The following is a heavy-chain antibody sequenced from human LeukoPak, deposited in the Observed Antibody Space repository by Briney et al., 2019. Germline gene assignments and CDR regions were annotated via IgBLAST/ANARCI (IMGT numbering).Heavy chain of an antibody. CDR3: ARDPWNPKSSSWYQVYSLYYGVDV. V-gene: IGHV1-69*13. CDR2: IIPIFGTA. D-gene: IGHD6-13*01. J-gene: IGHJ6*02. CDR1: GGTFSSYA. Sequence: ASVKVSCKASGGTFSSYAISWVRQAPGQGLEWMGGIIPIFGTANYAQKFQGRVTITADESTSTAYMELSSLRSEDTAVYYCARDPWNPKSSSWYQVYSLYYGVDVWGQGTTVTVSS.